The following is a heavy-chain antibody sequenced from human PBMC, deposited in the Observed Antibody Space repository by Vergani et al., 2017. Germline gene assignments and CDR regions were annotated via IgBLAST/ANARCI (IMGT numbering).Heavy chain of an antibody. CDR1: GFTFSSYS. J-gene: IGHJ4*02. CDR3: ARGASYYDFWSGYYRSNYFDD. D-gene: IGHD3-3*01. CDR2: ISSSSSYI. V-gene: IGHV3-21*01. Sequence: EVQLVESGGGLVKPGGSLRLSCAASGFTFSSYSMNWVRQAPGKGLEWVSSISSSSSYIYYADSVKGRFTISRDNAKNSLYLQMNSLRAEDTAVYYCARGASYYDFWSGYYRSNYFDDGGQGTLVTVSS.